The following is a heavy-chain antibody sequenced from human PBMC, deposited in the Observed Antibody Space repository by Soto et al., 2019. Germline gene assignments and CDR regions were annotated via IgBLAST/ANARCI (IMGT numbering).Heavy chain of an antibody. CDR3: AKDRDCGGDCYSHYYYYGMDV. Sequence: QVQLVESGGGVVQPGRSLRLSCAASGXTFSSYGMHWVRQAPGKGLEWVAVISYDGSNKYYADSVKGRFTISRDNSKNTLYLQMNSLRAEDTAVYYCAKDRDCGGDCYSHYYYYGMDVWGQGTTVTVSS. CDR1: GXTFSSYG. CDR2: ISYDGSNK. D-gene: IGHD2-21*02. V-gene: IGHV3-30*18. J-gene: IGHJ6*02.